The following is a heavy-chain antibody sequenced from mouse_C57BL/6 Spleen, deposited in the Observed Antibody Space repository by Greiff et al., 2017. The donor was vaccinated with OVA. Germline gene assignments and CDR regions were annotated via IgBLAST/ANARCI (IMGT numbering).Heavy chain of an antibody. CDR2: ICPGDGDT. Sequence: VKLMESGAELVKPGASVKISCKASGYAFSSYWMNWVKQRPGKGLEWIGQICPGDGDTNYNGKFKGKATLTADKSSSTAYMQLSSLTSEDSAVYFCARRHYYAMDYWGQGTSVTVSS. CDR3: ARRHYYAMDY. CDR1: GYAFSSYW. V-gene: IGHV1-80*01. J-gene: IGHJ4*01.